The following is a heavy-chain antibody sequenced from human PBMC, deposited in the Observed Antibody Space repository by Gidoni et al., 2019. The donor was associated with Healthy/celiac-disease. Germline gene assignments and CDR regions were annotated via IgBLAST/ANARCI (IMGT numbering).Heavy chain of an antibody. V-gene: IGHV3-9*01. J-gene: IGHJ3*02. CDR3: AKDRTHDGDYDAFDI. D-gene: IGHD2-21*01. CDR2: ISWNSGSI. CDR1: GFTFDDYA. Sequence: EVQLVASGGGLVQPGRSLRLSCAASGFTFDDYAMHWFRQAPGKGLEWVSGISWNSGSIGYADSVKGRFNISRDNAKNSLYLQMNSLRAEDTALYYCAKDRTHDGDYDAFDIWGQGTMVTVSS.